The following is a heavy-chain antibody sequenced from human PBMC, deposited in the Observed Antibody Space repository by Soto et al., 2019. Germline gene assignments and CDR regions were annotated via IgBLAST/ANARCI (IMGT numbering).Heavy chain of an antibody. Sequence: EVQLVESGGGLVQPGGSLRLSCAASGFTFSNYWMYWVRQAPGKGLEWVSRINSEGSVSSHADSVKGRLTISRDNVKNTLYLHMDSLRAEETAIYYCARGDCVGGTCSSLAGSFYYYMDVWGKGTTVTVFS. J-gene: IGHJ6*03. V-gene: IGHV3-74*02. CDR3: ARGDCVGGTCSSLAGSFYYYMDV. CDR2: INSEGSVS. D-gene: IGHD2-15*01. CDR1: GFTFSNYW.